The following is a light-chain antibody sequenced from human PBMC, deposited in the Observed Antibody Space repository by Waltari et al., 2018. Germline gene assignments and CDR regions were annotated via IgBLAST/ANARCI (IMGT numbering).Light chain of an antibody. Sequence: AVQMTQSPSSLSASVGDRVTITCRASQGIRNDLGWYQQKPGKAPKLLISAASTLQSGVPSRFSGSGSGTEFTLTISSLQPEDFATYYCLQDYIYPWTFGQGTKVEIQ. CDR1: QGIRND. V-gene: IGKV1-6*01. J-gene: IGKJ1*01. CDR2: AAS. CDR3: LQDYIYPWT.